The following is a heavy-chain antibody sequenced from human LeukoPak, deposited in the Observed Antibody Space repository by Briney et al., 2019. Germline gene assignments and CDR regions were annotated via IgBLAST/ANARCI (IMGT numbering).Heavy chain of an antibody. V-gene: IGHV4-59*01. CDR1: GGSINSYY. Sequence: SETLSLTCTVSGGSINSYYWSWIRQPPGKGLEWIGYIYYSGSTNYNPSLKSRVTISVDTSKNQLSLKLSSVTAADTAVHYCARDPSYHGGYFDYWGQGTLVTVFS. CDR3: ARDPSYHGGYFDY. CDR2: IYYSGST. D-gene: IGHD2-2*01. J-gene: IGHJ4*02.